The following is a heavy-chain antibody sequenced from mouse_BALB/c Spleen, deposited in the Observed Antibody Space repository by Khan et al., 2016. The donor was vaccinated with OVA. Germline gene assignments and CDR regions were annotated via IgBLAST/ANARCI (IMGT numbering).Heavy chain of an antibody. CDR3: ASHLTGSFAY. CDR1: GFTFSSYG. D-gene: IGHD4-1*01. J-gene: IGHJ3*01. CDR2: ISSGGSYT. Sequence: EVELVESGGDLVKPGGSLKLSCAASGFTFSSYGMSWVRQTPDKRLEWVATISSGGSYTYYPDSVKGRFTISRDNAKNTLYLQMSSLKSEDTAMYYCASHLTGSFAYWGQGTLVTVS. V-gene: IGHV5-6*01.